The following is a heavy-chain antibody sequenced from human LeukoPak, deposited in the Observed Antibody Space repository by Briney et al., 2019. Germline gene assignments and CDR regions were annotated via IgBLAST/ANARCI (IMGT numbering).Heavy chain of an antibody. CDR3: ARDRGGSSVYYYYYMDV. CDR2: IIPILGIA. V-gene: IGHV1-69*04. Sequence: SVKVSCRASGGTFSSYTISWVRQAPGQGLEWMGRIIPILGIANYAQKFQGRVTITADKSTSTAYMELSSLRSEDTAVYYCARDRGGSSVYYYYYMDVWGKGTTVTVSS. J-gene: IGHJ6*03. CDR1: GGTFSSYT. D-gene: IGHD6-6*01.